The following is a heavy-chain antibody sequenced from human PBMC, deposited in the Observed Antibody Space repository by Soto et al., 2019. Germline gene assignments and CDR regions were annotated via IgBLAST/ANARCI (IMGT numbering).Heavy chain of an antibody. CDR2: IYPGDSDT. CDR1: GYIFTSYW. D-gene: IGHD3-3*01. Sequence: GQSLNIACTGSGYIFTSYWIGWGRQRHGEGLEWMGIIYPGDSDTRYSPSFQGQITISADKYISSAYLQWSSVKASDTAMYYCARHRDDFWSGYPQYFDYWGQGTLVTVSS. J-gene: IGHJ4*02. V-gene: IGHV5-51*01. CDR3: ARHRDDFWSGYPQYFDY.